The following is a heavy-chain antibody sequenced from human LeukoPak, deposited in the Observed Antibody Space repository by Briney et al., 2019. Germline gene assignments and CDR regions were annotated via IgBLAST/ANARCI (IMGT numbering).Heavy chain of an antibody. CDR1: GYTFTSYA. CDR3: ARDHGSSWYSYYYYGMDV. CDR2: INTNTGNP. Sequence: ASVKVSCKASGYTFTSYAMNWVRQAPGQGLEWMGWINTNTGNPTYAQGFTGWFVFSLDTSVSTAYLQISSLKAEDTAVYYCARDHGSSWYSYYYYGMDVWGQGTTVTVSS. J-gene: IGHJ6*02. V-gene: IGHV7-4-1*02. D-gene: IGHD6-13*01.